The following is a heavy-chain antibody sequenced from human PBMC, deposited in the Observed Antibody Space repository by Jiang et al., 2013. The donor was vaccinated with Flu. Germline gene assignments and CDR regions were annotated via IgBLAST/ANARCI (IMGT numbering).Heavy chain of an antibody. J-gene: IGHJ3*02. CDR2: IYYSGST. Sequence: GSISSVVTTELDPPXPRKGLEWIGYIYYSGSTYXNPSLKSRVTISVDTSKNQFSLKLSSVTAADTAVYYCARVDRIYSGSYLDAFDIWGQGTMVTVSS. V-gene: IGHV4-31*02. CDR3: ARVDRIYSGSYLDAFDI. D-gene: IGHD1-26*01. CDR1: GSISSVVTT.